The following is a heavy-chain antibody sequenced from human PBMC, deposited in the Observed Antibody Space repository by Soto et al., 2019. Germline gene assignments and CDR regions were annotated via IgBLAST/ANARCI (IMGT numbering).Heavy chain of an antibody. CDR2: IVSDGSAI. J-gene: IGHJ3*02. D-gene: IGHD3-3*02. V-gene: IGHV3-33*01. CDR1: GFPFSFYG. Sequence: GGSLRLSCAVSGFPFSFYGFHLVRQSPGKGLEWLGVIVSDGSAIYHADSLEGRFFISRDNSKDILYLQMNSLRVEDKAVYYCARDDAFDIENGFDRWGQGTMVPVSS. CDR3: ARDDAFDIENGFDR.